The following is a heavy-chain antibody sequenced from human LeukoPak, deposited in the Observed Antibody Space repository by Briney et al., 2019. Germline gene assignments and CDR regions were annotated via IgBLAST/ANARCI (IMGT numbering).Heavy chain of an antibody. D-gene: IGHD3-10*01. CDR1: GFTFSSYG. Sequence: PGGSLRLSCAASGFTFSSYGMHWVRQAPGKGLEWVAFIRYDGSNKYYADSVKGRFTIPRDNSKNTLYLQMNSLRPEDTAVYYCAKDSKRWKTYYYEAGSYYFDYWGQGTRVTVSS. V-gene: IGHV3-30*02. CDR2: IRYDGSNK. CDR3: AKDSKRWKTYYYEAGSYYFDY. J-gene: IGHJ4*02.